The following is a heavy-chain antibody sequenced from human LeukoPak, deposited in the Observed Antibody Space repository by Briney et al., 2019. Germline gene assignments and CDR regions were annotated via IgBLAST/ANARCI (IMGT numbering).Heavy chain of an antibody. V-gene: IGHV3-30*03. CDR1: GFSLTSNG. D-gene: IGHD3-10*01. CDR3: ARDIRVRYMPMVRAVEYYQYHAMDL. CDR2: ISHDGNKK. J-gene: IGHJ6*02. Sequence: GGSVRLSCAASGFSLTSNGMHWVRQAPGKGLEWVAFISHDGNKKYYADSVKGRFTVSRDSSKSTLFLQMDSLRRDDTAVYYCARDIRVRYMPMVRAVEYYQYHAMDLSGPGTTVTVYS.